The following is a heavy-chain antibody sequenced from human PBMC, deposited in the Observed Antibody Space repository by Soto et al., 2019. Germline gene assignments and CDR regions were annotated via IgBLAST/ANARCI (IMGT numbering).Heavy chain of an antibody. CDR1: GLTFSNYA. CDR2: ISGSGGST. D-gene: IGHD3-22*01. CDR3: AKVVRYYYDSSGYYDY. Sequence: GGSLRLSCATSGLTFSNYAMSWVRQAPGKGLEWVSAISGSGGSTYYADSVKGRFTISRDNSKNTLYLQMNSLRAEDTAVYYCAKVVRYYYDSSGYYDYWGQGTLVTVSS. J-gene: IGHJ4*02. V-gene: IGHV3-23*01.